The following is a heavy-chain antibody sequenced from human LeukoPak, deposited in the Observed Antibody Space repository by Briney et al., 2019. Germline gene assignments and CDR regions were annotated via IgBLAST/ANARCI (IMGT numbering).Heavy chain of an antibody. V-gene: IGHV4-4*07. D-gene: IGHD2-15*01. CDR2: IYTSGST. J-gene: IGHJ3*02. Sequence: SETLSLTCTVSGGSISSYYWSWIRQPAGQGLEWIGRIYTSGSTNYNPSLKSRVTMSVDTSKNQFSLKLSSVTAADTAVYYCARDLGYCSGGSCYFDAFDIWGQGTMVTVSS. CDR1: GGSISSYY. CDR3: ARDLGYCSGGSCYFDAFDI.